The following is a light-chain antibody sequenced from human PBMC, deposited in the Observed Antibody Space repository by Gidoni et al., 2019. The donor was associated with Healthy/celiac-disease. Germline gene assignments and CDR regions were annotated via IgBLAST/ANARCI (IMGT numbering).Light chain of an antibody. CDR1: QSISSY. Sequence: DIQMTQSPSSLSASVGDRVTITCRASQSISSYLNLDQQKPGKAPKLLISAASSLQSGVPSRFSGSGSGTDFTLTISSLQPEDFATYYCQQSYSTLLTFGGGTKVEIK. J-gene: IGKJ4*01. CDR3: QQSYSTLLT. CDR2: AAS. V-gene: IGKV1-39*01.